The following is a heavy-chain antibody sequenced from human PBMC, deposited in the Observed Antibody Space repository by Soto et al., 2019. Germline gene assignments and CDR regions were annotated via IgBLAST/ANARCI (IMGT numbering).Heavy chain of an antibody. CDR2: ISSSGSTI. CDR3: ARDSSSSYY. V-gene: IGHV3-48*03. D-gene: IGHD6-13*01. Sequence: VGSLRLSCAASGFTFSSYEMNWVRQAPGKGLEWVSYISSSGSTIYYADPVKGRFTISRDNAKNSLYLQMNSLRAEDTAVYYCARDSSSSYYWGQGTLVTVSS. J-gene: IGHJ4*02. CDR1: GFTFSSYE.